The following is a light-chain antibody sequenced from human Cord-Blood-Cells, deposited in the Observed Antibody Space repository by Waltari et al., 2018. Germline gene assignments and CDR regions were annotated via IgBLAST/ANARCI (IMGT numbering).Light chain of an antibody. CDR3: CCYAGSSTFLV. J-gene: IGLJ2*01. CDR2: EDS. Sequence: SALTQPASVSGSPGQSSTISCTGTSSDVGRYNLVSWYQLHPGKAPKHKINEDSRRRSGVSIRVSCSKSGNTASLTISGPQAEYEAEYYCCCYAGSSTFLVFGGGTKLTVL. CDR1: SSDVGRYNL. V-gene: IGLV2-23*01.